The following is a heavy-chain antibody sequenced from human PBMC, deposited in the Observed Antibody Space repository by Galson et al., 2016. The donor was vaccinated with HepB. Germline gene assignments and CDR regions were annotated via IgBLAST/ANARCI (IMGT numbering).Heavy chain of an antibody. CDR3: ARDNDFEY. D-gene: IGHD2-8*01. CDR1: GFTFSIHA. J-gene: IGHJ4*02. CDR2: ISYDGNHE. Sequence: SLRLSCAASGFTFSIHAIHWVRQAPGKGLEWVAVISYDGNHEFYADSVKGRFTISRDNSKNTLYLQMNSLRPEDTAIYYCARDNDFEYWGQGTLVTVSS. V-gene: IGHV3-30-3*01.